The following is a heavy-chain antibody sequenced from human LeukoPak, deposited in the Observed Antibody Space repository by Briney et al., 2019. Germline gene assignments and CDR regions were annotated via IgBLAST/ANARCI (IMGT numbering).Heavy chain of an antibody. Sequence: PGRSLRLSCAASGFTFNDYAMHWVREAPGKGLEWVSGISWNSGSIGYADSVKGRFTISRDNAKNSLYLQMNSLRAEDTALYYCAKDGRYYYDSSGYMDVWGKGTTVAISS. J-gene: IGHJ6*03. V-gene: IGHV3-9*01. CDR3: AKDGRYYYDSSGYMDV. D-gene: IGHD3-22*01. CDR1: GFTFNDYA. CDR2: ISWNSGSI.